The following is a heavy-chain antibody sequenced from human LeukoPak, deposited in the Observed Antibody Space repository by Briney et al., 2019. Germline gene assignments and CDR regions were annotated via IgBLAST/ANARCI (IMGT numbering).Heavy chain of an antibody. CDR1: GGSISSGGYD. Sequence: PSQTLSLTSTVSGGSISSGGYDWTWIRQLPGKGLEYIGNIYDRGRTYHNPSVKRRLTIPVNTTKNRFSLKVKSVTAADTAVYYCARGRGLLDYWGQGTLVTVSS. J-gene: IGHJ4*02. CDR3: ARGRGLLDY. CDR2: IYDRGRT. V-gene: IGHV4-31*03.